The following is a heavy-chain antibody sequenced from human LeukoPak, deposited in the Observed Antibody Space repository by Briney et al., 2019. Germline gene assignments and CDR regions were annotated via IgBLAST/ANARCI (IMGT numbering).Heavy chain of an antibody. D-gene: IGHD5-24*01. CDR2: ISSSSSYI. V-gene: IGHV3-21*01. J-gene: IGHJ4*02. CDR3: ASIPRDGYNYLFDY. Sequence: GGSLRLSCAASGFTFSSYSMNWVRKAPGKGLEWVSSISSSSSYIYYADSVKGRFTISRDNAKNSLYLQMNSLRAEDTAVYYCASIPRDGYNYLFDYWGQGTLVTVTS. CDR1: GFTFSSYS.